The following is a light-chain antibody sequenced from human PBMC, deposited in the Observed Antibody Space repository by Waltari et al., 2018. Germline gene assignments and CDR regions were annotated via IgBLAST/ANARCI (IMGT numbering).Light chain of an antibody. V-gene: IGLV3-21*01. Sequence: SYVLTQPPSVSVAPGETARIPCGGNNIDSKSVHWYRQRPGQAPVVVIAYDNDRAAGIPERFSGSNSGNTATLTISRVEAGDEADYYCQVWDANTDPGVFGTGTEVTVL. CDR3: QVWDANTDPGV. CDR2: YDN. CDR1: NIDSKS. J-gene: IGLJ1*01.